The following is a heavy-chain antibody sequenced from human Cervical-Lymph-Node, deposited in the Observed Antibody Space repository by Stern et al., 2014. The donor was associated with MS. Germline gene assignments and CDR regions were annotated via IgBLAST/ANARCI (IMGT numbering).Heavy chain of an antibody. D-gene: IGHD5-18*01. Sequence: VQLQESGPGLVKPSETLSLTCTVSGGSISSYYWSWIRQPPGKGLEWIGYIYYSGSTNYNPSLKSRVTISVDTSKNQFSLKLSSVTAADTAVYYCARRGYSYGPNAFDIWGQGTMVTVSS. CDR1: GGSISSYY. J-gene: IGHJ3*02. V-gene: IGHV4-59*01. CDR2: IYYSGST. CDR3: ARRGYSYGPNAFDI.